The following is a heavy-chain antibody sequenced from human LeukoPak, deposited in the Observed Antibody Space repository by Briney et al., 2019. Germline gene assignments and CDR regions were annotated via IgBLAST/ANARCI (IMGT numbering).Heavy chain of an antibody. Sequence: SETLSLTCTVSGGSISSYYWSWIRQPPGKGLEWIGYIYYSGSTNYNPSLKSRVTISVDTSKNQFSLKLSSVTAADTAVYYCARDRGVLLWFGDVWGQGTLVTVSS. J-gene: IGHJ4*02. CDR3: ARDRGVLLWFGDV. V-gene: IGHV4-59*12. CDR1: GGSISSYY. D-gene: IGHD3-10*01. CDR2: IYYSGST.